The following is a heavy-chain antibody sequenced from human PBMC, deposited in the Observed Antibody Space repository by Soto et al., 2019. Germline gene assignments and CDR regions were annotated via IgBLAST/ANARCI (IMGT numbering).Heavy chain of an antibody. CDR3: TTSSRSDP. J-gene: IGHJ5*02. CDR2: IKSNTDGGST. V-gene: IGHV3-15*07. Sequence: GGSLRLSCAASGFSFNNAWMNWIRQAPGKGLEWVGHIKSNTDGGSTEYAAPVKGRLTISRDDSKNTLYLQTNSLKTEDTAVYCCTTSSRSDPWGLGTLVTVSS. CDR1: GFSFNNAW.